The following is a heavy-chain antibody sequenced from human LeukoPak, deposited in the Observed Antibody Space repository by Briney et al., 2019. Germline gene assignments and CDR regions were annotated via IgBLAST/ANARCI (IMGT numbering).Heavy chain of an antibody. D-gene: IGHD2-15*01. V-gene: IGHV3-21*01. CDR3: ARDISGGGSPRFDP. J-gene: IGHJ5*02. Sequence: PGGSLRLSCAASGFTFSSYSMNWVRQAPGKGLEWVSSISSSSSYIYYADSVKGRFNISRDNAKNSLYLQMNSLRAEDTAVHYCARDISGGGSPRFDPWGQGTLVTVSS. CDR1: GFTFSSYS. CDR2: ISSSSSYI.